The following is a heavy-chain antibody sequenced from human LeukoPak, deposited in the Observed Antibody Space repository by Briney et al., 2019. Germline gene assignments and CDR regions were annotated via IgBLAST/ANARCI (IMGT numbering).Heavy chain of an antibody. Sequence: ASVKVSCKASGYTFTSYDINWVRQATGQGLEWMGWMNPNSGNTDYAQKFQGRVTMTMNTSISTAYMELSSLRSEDTAVYYCATAARPKRTTDYYYYYMDVWGKGTTVTVSS. D-gene: IGHD1-7*01. V-gene: IGHV1-8*02. CDR3: ATAARPKRTTDYYYYYMDV. CDR1: GYTFTSYD. J-gene: IGHJ6*03. CDR2: MNPNSGNT.